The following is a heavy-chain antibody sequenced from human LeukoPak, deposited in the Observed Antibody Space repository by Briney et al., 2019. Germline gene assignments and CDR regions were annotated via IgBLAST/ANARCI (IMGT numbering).Heavy chain of an antibody. CDR1: GGSISSYY. CDR2: ICHSVRI. Sequence: PSGSLSLTCTVSGGSISSYYWSWIRQPPGKGLEWIGYICHSVRINYNTSIKSRVTLPAPATKTQSSLRLSAVTAADTAVYYCARHVTIAIDSYFYYWGQGALVT. V-gene: IGHV4-59*08. D-gene: IGHD3-22*01. J-gene: IGHJ4*02. CDR3: ARHVTIAIDSYFYY.